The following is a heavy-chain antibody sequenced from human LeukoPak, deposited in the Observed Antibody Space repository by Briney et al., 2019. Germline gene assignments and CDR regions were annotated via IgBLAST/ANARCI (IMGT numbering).Heavy chain of an antibody. Sequence: SETLSLTCAVYGGSFSDYNWTWIRQPPGKGLEWIGEIGHNGSTNYNPSLKGRVTISVDTSKNQFSLKLSSVTAADTAVYYCAKFWSGYYRDDDYWGQGTLVTVSS. D-gene: IGHD3-3*01. J-gene: IGHJ4*02. CDR1: GGSFSDYN. V-gene: IGHV4-34*01. CDR2: IGHNGST. CDR3: AKFWSGYYRDDDY.